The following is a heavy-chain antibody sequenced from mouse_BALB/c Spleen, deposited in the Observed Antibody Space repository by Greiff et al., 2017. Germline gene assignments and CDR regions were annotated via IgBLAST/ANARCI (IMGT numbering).Heavy chain of an antibody. J-gene: IGHJ2*01. CDR3: ARGGNYDFDY. CDR2: ISNLAYSI. D-gene: IGHD2-1*01. CDR1: GFTFSDYG. V-gene: IGHV5-15*02. Sequence: EVKLMESGGGLVQPGGSRKLSCAASGFTFSDYGMAWVRQAPGKGPEWVAFISNLAYSIYYADTVTGRSTISRENAKNTLYLEMSSLRSEDTAMYYCARGGNYDFDYWGQGTTLTVSS.